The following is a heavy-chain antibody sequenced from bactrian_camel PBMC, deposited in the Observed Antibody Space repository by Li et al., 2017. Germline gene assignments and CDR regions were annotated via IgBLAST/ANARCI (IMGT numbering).Heavy chain of an antibody. J-gene: IGHJ4*01. D-gene: IGHD6*01. CDR1: VNSVSGNC. CDR2: IDRRVVA. Sequence: HVQLVESGGGSVQAGGSLRLSCVVSVNSVSGNCMAWFRQAPGKEREGVAHIDRRVVARYADSVKGRFTISKDTAMDTVYLQMNSLKPEDTAMYSCKVVDVTYGSNWCRYNYWGQGTQVTVS. CDR3: KVVDVTYGSNWCRYNY. V-gene: IGHV3S53*01.